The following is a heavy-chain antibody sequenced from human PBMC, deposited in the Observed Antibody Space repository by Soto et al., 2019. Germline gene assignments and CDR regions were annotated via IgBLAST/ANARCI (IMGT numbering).Heavy chain of an antibody. J-gene: IGHJ4*02. V-gene: IGHV3-48*01. CDR2: IRSSGSTI. D-gene: IGHD2-15*01. Sequence: EVQLVESGGGLVQPGGSLRLSCAASGFTFSSYSMNWVRQAPGKGLEWVSYIRSSGSTIYYADSVKGRFTISRDNARNSLYLQMNRLRAEDTAVYYCARDAHSLDYWGQGILVTVSS. CDR3: ARDAHSLDY. CDR1: GFTFSSYS.